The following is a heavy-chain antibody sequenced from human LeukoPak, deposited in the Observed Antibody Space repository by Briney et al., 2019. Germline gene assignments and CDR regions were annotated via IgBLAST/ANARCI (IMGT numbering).Heavy chain of an antibody. D-gene: IGHD3-16*02. V-gene: IGHV1-2*06. CDR2: INPNSGGT. Sequence: ASVKVSCKASGYTFTGYYMHWVRQAPGQGLEWMGRINPNSGGTNYAQKFQGRGTMTRDTSISTAYMELSRLRSDDTAVYYCARDVGYYDYVWGSYQEGAFDIWGQGTMVTVSS. CDR3: ARDVGYYDYVWGSYQEGAFDI. CDR1: GYTFTGYY. J-gene: IGHJ3*02.